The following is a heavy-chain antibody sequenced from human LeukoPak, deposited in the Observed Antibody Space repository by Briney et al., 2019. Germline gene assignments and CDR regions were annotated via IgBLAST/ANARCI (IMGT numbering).Heavy chain of an antibody. D-gene: IGHD6-13*01. V-gene: IGHV1-69*06. Sequence: ASVKVSCKASGGTFSSYAISWVRQAPGQGLEWMGGIIPIFGTANYAQKFRGRVTITADKSTRTAYMELSSLRSEDTAVYYCAVAAAGYNWFDPWGQGTLVTVSS. J-gene: IGHJ5*02. CDR3: AVAAAGYNWFDP. CDR2: IIPIFGTA. CDR1: GGTFSSYA.